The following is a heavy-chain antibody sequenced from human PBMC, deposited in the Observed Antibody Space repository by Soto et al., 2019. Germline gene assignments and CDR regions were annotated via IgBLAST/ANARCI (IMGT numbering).Heavy chain of an antibody. D-gene: IGHD3-10*01. V-gene: IGHV1-69*01. J-gene: IGHJ4*02. CDR1: GGTSGSYT. Sequence: ASMLVPSKATGGTSGSYTIAWLQQARGHGLEWLEGILRIFGTSNYAQRFEDRVTSTADVLTSTSNIELSSQRSEDTPVDTCAMVEYGRGSDYWGQGALVTVSS. CDR2: ILRIFGTS. CDR3: AMVEYGRGSDY.